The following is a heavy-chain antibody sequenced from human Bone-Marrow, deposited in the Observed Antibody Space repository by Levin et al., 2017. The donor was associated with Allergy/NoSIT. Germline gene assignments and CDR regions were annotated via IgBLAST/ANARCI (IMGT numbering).Heavy chain of an antibody. Sequence: PGGSLRLSCAASGFTFSNAWMSWVRQAPGKGLEWVGRIKSKTDGGTTDYAAPVKGRFTISRDDSKNTLYLQMNSLKTEDTAVYYCTTDAYYDFWSGYLRLAQLAFDYWGQGTLVTVSS. CDR2: IKSKTDGGTT. CDR3: TTDAYYDFWSGYLRLAQLAFDY. J-gene: IGHJ4*02. V-gene: IGHV3-15*01. D-gene: IGHD3-3*01. CDR1: GFTFSNAW.